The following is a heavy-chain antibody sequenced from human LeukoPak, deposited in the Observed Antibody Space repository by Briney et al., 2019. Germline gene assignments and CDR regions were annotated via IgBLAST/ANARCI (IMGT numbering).Heavy chain of an antibody. V-gene: IGHV4-30-2*01. CDR3: ARAYYDFWSGYYTVWFDP. CDR2: IYHSGST. CDR1: GGSISSGGYY. J-gene: IGHJ5*02. D-gene: IGHD3-3*01. Sequence: SQTLSLTCTVSGGSISSGGYYWSWIRQPPGKGLEWIGYIYHSGSTYYNPSLKSRVTISVDTSKNQFSLKLSSVTAADTAVYYCARAYYDFWSGYYTVWFDPWGQGTLVTVSS.